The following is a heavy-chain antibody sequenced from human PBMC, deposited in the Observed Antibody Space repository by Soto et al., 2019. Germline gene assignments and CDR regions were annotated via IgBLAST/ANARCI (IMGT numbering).Heavy chain of an antibody. D-gene: IGHD5-18*01. CDR3: ARGDTYNPS. Sequence: QVQLQESGPGLVKPSETLSLSCTVSGASIRNYHWSWIRQPPGKGLEWIGYISYLGPTNYNPSLRGRVTMSVDTSKNQFSLELTSATAADTSVYYCARGDTYNPSWGQGTLVTVSS. J-gene: IGHJ5*02. CDR2: ISYLGPT. V-gene: IGHV4-59*08. CDR1: GASIRNYH.